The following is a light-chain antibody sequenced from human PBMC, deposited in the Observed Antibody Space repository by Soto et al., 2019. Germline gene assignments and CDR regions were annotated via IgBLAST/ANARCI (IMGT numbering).Light chain of an antibody. J-gene: IGKJ1*01. Sequence: DIVLTQSPGTLSLSPGERPTLSCRASQSVSNNYLAWYQQKPGQPPRLLIYGASTRATGIPARFSGSGSGTDFTLTISSLEPEDFAVYYCQQRDIWPWTFGQGTKV. CDR1: QSVSNNY. CDR2: GAS. V-gene: IGKV3D-20*02. CDR3: QQRDIWPWT.